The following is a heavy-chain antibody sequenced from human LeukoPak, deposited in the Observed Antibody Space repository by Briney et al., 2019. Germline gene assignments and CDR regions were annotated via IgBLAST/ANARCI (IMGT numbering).Heavy chain of an antibody. CDR1: GGSISSSSYY. CDR2: IYYSGST. Sequence: SETLSVTCTVSGGSISSSSYYWGWIRQPPGKGLEWIGSIYYSGSTHYNPSLKSRVTISVDTSKNQFSLKLSSVTAADTAVYYCARHQDGYNRGALDYWGQGTLVTVSS. CDR3: ARHQDGYNRGALDY. J-gene: IGHJ4*02. V-gene: IGHV4-39*01. D-gene: IGHD5-24*01.